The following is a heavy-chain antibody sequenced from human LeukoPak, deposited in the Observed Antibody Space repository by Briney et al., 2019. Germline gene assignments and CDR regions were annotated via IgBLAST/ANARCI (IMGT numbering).Heavy chain of an antibody. V-gene: IGHV3-30*04. CDR3: AKEGTAAAGPAYYYYGTDV. Sequence: GGSLRLSCAASGFSFNIYPMHWVRQAPGKGLEWVAVISYDGSNKYYADSVKGRFTISRDNSKNTLYLQMNSLRAEDTAVYYCAKEGTAAAGPAYYYYGTDVWGQGTTVTVSS. CDR2: ISYDGSNK. J-gene: IGHJ6*02. D-gene: IGHD6-13*01. CDR1: GFSFNIYP.